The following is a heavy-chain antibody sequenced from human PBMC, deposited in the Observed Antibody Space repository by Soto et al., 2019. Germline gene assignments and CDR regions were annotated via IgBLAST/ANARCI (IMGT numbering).Heavy chain of an antibody. J-gene: IGHJ6*02. CDR2: IYYSGST. CDR3: ARAYDSGYMDV. Sequence: SGPTLVNPTQTLTLTCTFSGFSLSTSGMCVSWIRQHPGKGLEWIGYIYYSGSTYYHSSLKSRVTISVDTSKNQFSLKLSSVTAADTAVYYCARAYDSGYMDVWGQGT. CDR1: GFSLSTSGMC. V-gene: IGHV4-31*03. D-gene: IGHD3-10*01.